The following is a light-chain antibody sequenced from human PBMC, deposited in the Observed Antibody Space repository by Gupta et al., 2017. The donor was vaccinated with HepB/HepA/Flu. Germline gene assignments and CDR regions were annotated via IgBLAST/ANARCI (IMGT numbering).Light chain of an antibody. CDR3: SSYTSSSTYVV. CDR1: SSDVGGYNY. Sequence: QSALTQPASVSGSPGQSITISCTGTSSDVGGYNYVSWYQQHPGKAPKLMIEDVSNRPSGVSNRFAGSKSANTASLTISGLQAEDEADYYCSSYTSSSTYVVFGGGTKLTVL. CDR2: DVS. J-gene: IGLJ2*01. V-gene: IGLV2-14*01.